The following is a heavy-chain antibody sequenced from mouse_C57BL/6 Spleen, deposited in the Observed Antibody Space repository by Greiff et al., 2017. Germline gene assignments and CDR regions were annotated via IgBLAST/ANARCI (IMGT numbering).Heavy chain of an antibody. CDR1: GYTFTSYC. Sequence: VQLQQSGAELVMPGASVKLSCTASGYTFTSYCMHWVKQRPGQGLEWIGEIDPSDSYTNYNQKFKGKSTLTVDKSSSTAYMQLSSLTSEDSAVYYGASLGDYERECAMGCRGKGASVTVAT. CDR3: ASLGDYERECAMGC. CDR2: IDPSDSYT. J-gene: IGHJ4*01. D-gene: IGHD2-4*01. V-gene: IGHV1-69*01.